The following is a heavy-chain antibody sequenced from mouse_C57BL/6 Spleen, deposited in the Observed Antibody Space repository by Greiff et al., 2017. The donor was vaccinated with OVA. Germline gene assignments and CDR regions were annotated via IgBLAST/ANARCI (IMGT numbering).Heavy chain of an antibody. CDR2: INPNNGGT. J-gene: IGHJ2*01. V-gene: IGHV1-26*01. CDR1: GYTFTDYY. D-gene: IGHD4-1*01. Sequence: EVQLQQSGPELVKPGASVKISCKASGYTFTDYYMNWVKQSHGKSLEWIGDINPNNGGTSYNQKFKGKATLTVDKSSSTAYMELRSLTSEDSAVYYCAREGNWAAYYFDYWGQGTTLTVSS. CDR3: AREGNWAAYYFDY.